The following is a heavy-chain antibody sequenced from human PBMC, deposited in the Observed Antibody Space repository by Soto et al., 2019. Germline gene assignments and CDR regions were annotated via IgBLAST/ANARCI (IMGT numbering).Heavy chain of an antibody. CDR2: LSGGGKST. V-gene: IGHV3-23*01. D-gene: IGHD5-18*01. J-gene: IGHJ4*02. CDR1: GFTFNNYA. CDR3: ARSSGYTRGPFDY. Sequence: GGSLRLSCAASGFTFNNYAMHWVRQAPGKGLEWVSILSGGGKSTYYADSVKGRCTISRDNSKNTLSLQVNNLRAEDTAVYYCARSSGYTRGPFDYWGQGTLVTVSS.